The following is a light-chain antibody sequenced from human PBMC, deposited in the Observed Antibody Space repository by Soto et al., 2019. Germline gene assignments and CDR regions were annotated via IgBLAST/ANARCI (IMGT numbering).Light chain of an antibody. V-gene: IGKV3D-7*01. Sequence: VMTQSPVTLSLSPGDRATLSCRASQSLSNTYISWYQQKPGQAPRLLIYGASTRATGIPARFSGSGSGTDLTLTISSLQPEDFALYYCHQDFDLPLTFGGGTKVDIK. CDR2: GAS. J-gene: IGKJ4*01. CDR1: QSLSNTY. CDR3: HQDFDLPLT.